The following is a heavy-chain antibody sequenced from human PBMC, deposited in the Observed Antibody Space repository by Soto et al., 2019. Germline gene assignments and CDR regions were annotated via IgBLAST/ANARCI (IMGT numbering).Heavy chain of an antibody. Sequence: ASVKVSCKASGGTFSSYAISWVRQAPGQGLEWMGGIIPIFGTANYAQKFQGRVTITADESTSTAYMELSSLRSEDTAVYYCARVPVVRGVHPLYFDYWGQGTLVTVSS. J-gene: IGHJ4*02. CDR3: ARVPVVRGVHPLYFDY. D-gene: IGHD3-10*01. V-gene: IGHV1-69*13. CDR1: GGTFSSYA. CDR2: IIPIFGTA.